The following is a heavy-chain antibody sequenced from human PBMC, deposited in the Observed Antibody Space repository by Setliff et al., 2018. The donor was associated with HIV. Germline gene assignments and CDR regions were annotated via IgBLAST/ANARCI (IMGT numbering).Heavy chain of an antibody. CDR2: INSASGGT. V-gene: IGHV1-2*02. J-gene: IGHJ3*02. CDR3: ARDYLHVFDI. Sequence: ASVKVSCKASGYTFTDYYIHWVRQAPGQGLEWMGWINSASGGTNYAQNFQGRVTLTRDTSINTAYVELNSLKSDDTAVYYCARDYLHVFDIWGQGTMVTVS. CDR1: GYTFTDYY.